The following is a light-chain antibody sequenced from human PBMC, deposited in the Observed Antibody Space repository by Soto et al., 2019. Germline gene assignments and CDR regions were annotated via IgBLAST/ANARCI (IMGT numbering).Light chain of an antibody. J-gene: IGKJ1*01. CDR2: ATS. CDR1: QTVNSDY. V-gene: IGKV3-20*01. CDR3: QQYGRP. Sequence: IVLTQSPCTLSLSPGETATLSCRASQTVNSDYLAWFQQRPGQAPRLLIFATSRRATGIPDRFSGSGSGTDFTLAIRRLEPEDFAVYYCQQYGRPFGQGTKVAI.